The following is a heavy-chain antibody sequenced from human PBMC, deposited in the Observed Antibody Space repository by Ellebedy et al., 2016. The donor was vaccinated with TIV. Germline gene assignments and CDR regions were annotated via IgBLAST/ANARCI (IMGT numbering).Heavy chain of an antibody. CDR2: VTANGTTT. D-gene: IGHD1-1*01. Sequence: PGGSLRLSCAAAGFTFSDCWMHWVRQAPGKGLEWVSLVTANGTTTIYADSVKGRFTISRDNAKNTVYLRMDSLRVEDTAIYYCADDPWGVGPAFDIWGQGTMVTVSS. CDR3: ADDPWGVGPAFDI. J-gene: IGHJ3*02. CDR1: GFTFSDCW. V-gene: IGHV3-74*01.